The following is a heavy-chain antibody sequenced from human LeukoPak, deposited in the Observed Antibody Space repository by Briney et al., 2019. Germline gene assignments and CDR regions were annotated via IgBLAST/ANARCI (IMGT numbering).Heavy chain of an antibody. CDR3: ARDRQLQWFGEFNIDFDY. CDR1: GYTFTSYG. J-gene: IGHJ4*02. D-gene: IGHD3-10*01. CDR2: ISAYNGNT. V-gene: IGHV1-18*01. Sequence: ASVRVSCKASGYTFTSYGISWVRQAPGQGLEWMGWISAYNGNTNYAQKLQGRVTMTTDTSTSTAYMELRSLRSDDTAVYYCARDRQLQWFGEFNIDFDYWGQGTQVTVSS.